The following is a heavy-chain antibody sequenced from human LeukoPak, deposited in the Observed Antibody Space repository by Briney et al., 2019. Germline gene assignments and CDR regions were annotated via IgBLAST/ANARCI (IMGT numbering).Heavy chain of an antibody. Sequence: GGSLRLSCAGTGFTFNTYGMSWVRQGPGKGLEWVSAISGSGGSTYNADSVKGRFTISRDNSKNTMYLQMNSLRAEDTAVYYCAKRISGYSSSWYYMDVWGKGTTVTISS. V-gene: IGHV3-23*01. J-gene: IGHJ6*03. CDR1: GFTFNTYG. D-gene: IGHD6-13*01. CDR3: AKRISGYSSSWYYMDV. CDR2: ISGSGGST.